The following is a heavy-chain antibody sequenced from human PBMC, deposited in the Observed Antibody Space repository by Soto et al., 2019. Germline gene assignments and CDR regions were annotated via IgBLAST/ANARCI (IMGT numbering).Heavy chain of an antibody. CDR3: TTGSVEGS. CDR2: IKTSAGGGAT. Sequence: EVQLVESAGGLVKPGGSLRLSCVASGFSFHEAWMNWVRQAPGQGLEWVGRIKTSAGGGATNYAATVQGRVTISRDDSKNTRHLHMNSLRADDTAIYYCTTGSVEGSWGQGTTVIVSS. CDR1: GFSFHEAW. J-gene: IGHJ6*02. V-gene: IGHV3-15*07. D-gene: IGHD2-15*01.